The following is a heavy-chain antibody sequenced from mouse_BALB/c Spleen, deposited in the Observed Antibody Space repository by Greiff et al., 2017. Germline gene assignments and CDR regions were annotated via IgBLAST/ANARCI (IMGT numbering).Heavy chain of an antibody. CDR2: IWTGGGT. J-gene: IGHJ4*01. Sequence: VKLMESGPGLVAPSQSLSITCTVSGFSLTSYDISWIRQPPGKGLEWLGVIWTGGGTNYNSAFMSRLSISKDNSKSQVFLKMNSLQTDDTAIYYCVRDGNWDDYYAIDYWGQGTSVTVSS. CDR3: VRDGNWDDYYAIDY. CDR1: GFSLTSYD. D-gene: IGHD4-1*01. V-gene: IGHV2-9-2*01.